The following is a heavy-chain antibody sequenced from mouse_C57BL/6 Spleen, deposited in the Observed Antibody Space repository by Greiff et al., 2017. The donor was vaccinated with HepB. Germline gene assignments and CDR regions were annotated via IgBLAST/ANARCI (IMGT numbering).Heavy chain of an antibody. J-gene: IGHJ4*01. D-gene: IGHD2-3*01. V-gene: IGHV5-4*03. CDR1: GFTFSSYA. CDR3: ARGDGSFRGMMDD. CDR2: ISDGGSYT. Sequence: EVKLMESGGGLVKPGGSLKLSCAASGFTFSSYAMSWVRQTPEKRLEWVATISDGGSYTYYPDNVKGRFTISRDNAKNNLYLQMSHLKSEDTAMYYCARGDGSFRGMMDDWGKGTSVTVSS.